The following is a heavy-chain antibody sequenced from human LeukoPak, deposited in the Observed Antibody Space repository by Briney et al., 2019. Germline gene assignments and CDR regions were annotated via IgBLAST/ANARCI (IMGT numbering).Heavy chain of an antibody. D-gene: IGHD3-10*01. Sequence: SETLSLTCAVYGGSFSGYYWSWIRQPPGKGLEWIGYIYYSGSTSYNPSLKTRVTISIDTSKNQFSLKLSSVTAADTAVYYCARVLRPMASQYYFDYWGQGTLVTVSS. V-gene: IGHV4-59*01. J-gene: IGHJ4*02. CDR3: ARVLRPMASQYYFDY. CDR1: GGSFSGYY. CDR2: IYYSGST.